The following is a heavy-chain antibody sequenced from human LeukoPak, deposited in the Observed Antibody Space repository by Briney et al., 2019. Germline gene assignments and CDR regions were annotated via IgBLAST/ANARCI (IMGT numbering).Heavy chain of an antibody. V-gene: IGHV4-59*08. J-gene: IGHJ4*02. CDR2: IYHSGST. CDR3: ARLSVRGGTVDY. CDR1: GGSISSHY. D-gene: IGHD3-10*01. Sequence: PSETLSLTCTVSGGSISSHYWSWIRQPPGKGLEWIGSIYHSGSTYYNPSLKSRVTISVDTSKNQFSLKLSSVTAADTAVYYCARLSVRGGTVDYWGQGTLVTASS.